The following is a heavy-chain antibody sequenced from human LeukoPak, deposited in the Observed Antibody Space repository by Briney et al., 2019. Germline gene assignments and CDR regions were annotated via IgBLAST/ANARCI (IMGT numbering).Heavy chain of an antibody. Sequence: GESLKISCKGSGYSFTSYWIGWVRQMPGKGLEWRGIIYPGDSDTRYSPSFQGQVTISADKSISTAYLQWSSLKASDTAMYYCARIGEGWLQLEYYFDYWGQGTLVTVSS. D-gene: IGHD5-24*01. CDR2: IYPGDSDT. CDR1: GYSFTSYW. CDR3: ARIGEGWLQLEYYFDY. J-gene: IGHJ4*02. V-gene: IGHV5-51*01.